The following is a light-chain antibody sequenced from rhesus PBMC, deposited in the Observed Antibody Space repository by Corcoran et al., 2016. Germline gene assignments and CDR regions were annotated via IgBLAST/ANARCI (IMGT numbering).Light chain of an antibody. J-gene: IGKJ1*01. Sequence: DIQMTQSPSSLSASVGDRVTITCRASQGINNWLAWYQQKQGKAPKILNSRVSKLEAGVPLRNSASGSGTDFTLTISSLHPKDIERYYCQQHDTYPWTFGQGTKVEIK. V-gene: IGKV1-69*01. CDR1: QGINNW. CDR3: QQHDTYPWT. CDR2: RVS.